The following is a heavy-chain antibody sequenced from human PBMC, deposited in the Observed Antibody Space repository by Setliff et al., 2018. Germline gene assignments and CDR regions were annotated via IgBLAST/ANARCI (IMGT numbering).Heavy chain of an antibody. CDR2: INPSGGST. CDR1: GYTFTSYY. J-gene: IGHJ4*02. D-gene: IGHD1-26*01. V-gene: IGHV1-46*01. Sequence: GASVKVSCKASGYTFTSYYMHWVRQAPGQGLEWMGIINPSGGSTSYAQKFQGRVTMTRDTSTSTVYMELSSLRSEDTAVYYCATGTRVGALTSRAYYFDYWGQGTLVTVSS. CDR3: ATGTRVGALTSRAYYFDY.